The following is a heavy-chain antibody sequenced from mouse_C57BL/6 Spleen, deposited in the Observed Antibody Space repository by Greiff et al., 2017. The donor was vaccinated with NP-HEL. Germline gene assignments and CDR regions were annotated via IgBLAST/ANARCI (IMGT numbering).Heavy chain of an antibody. CDR1: GYAFSSSW. Sequence: VQLQQSGPELVKPGASVKISCKASGYAFSSSWMNWVKQRPGKGLEWIGRIYPGDGDTNYNGKFKGKATLTADKSSSTAYMQLSSLTSEDSAVYFCAREYYGSSYVGPYWYFDVWGTGTTVTVSS. D-gene: IGHD1-1*01. CDR2: IYPGDGDT. CDR3: AREYYGSSYVGPYWYFDV. J-gene: IGHJ1*03. V-gene: IGHV1-82*01.